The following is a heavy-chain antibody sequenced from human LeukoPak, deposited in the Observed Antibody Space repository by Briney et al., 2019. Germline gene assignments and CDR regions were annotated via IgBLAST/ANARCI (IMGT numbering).Heavy chain of an antibody. CDR1: GGSFNDYF. J-gene: IGHJ3*02. Sequence: SETLSLTCTVSGGSFNDYFWSWIRQPPGKGLEWIGYIYHTGGTHYNPSLKSRVTMSLDTSKNQFSLKLSSVTALDTAVYLCAREDSGFQIWGQGTMVTVSS. V-gene: IGHV4-59*01. CDR2: IYHTGGT. CDR3: AREDSGFQI.